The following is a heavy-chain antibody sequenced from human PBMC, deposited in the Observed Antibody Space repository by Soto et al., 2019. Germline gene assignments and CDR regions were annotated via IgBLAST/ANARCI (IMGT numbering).Heavy chain of an antibody. CDR2: IDGSGGDT. Sequence: PGGSLRLSCAASGFPFSTFALSWVRQAPGKGLEWVSAIDGSGGDTNYADSVKGRFTISRDHSKNTLYLQMNSLRAEDTAVYYCAKDRGCSSGPWWFDLWGRGTLVTVSS. J-gene: IGHJ2*01. V-gene: IGHV3-23*01. D-gene: IGHD5-12*01. CDR1: GFPFSTFA. CDR3: AKDRGCSSGPWWFDL.